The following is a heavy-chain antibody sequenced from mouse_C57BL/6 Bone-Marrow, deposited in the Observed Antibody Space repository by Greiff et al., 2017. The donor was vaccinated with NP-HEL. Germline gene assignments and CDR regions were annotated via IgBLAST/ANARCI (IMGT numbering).Heavy chain of an antibody. CDR3: ARWGKKKYYDGSSAYYFDY. Sequence: QVQLQQPGAELVKPGASVKLSCKASGYTFTSYWMHWVKQRPGQGLEWIGMIHPNSGSTNYNEKFKSKATLTVDKSSSTAYMQLRSLTSEDSAVFYGARWGKKKYYDGSSAYYFDYWGQGTTLTVSA. D-gene: IGHD1-1*01. J-gene: IGHJ2*01. CDR1: GYTFTSYW. CDR2: IHPNSGST. V-gene: IGHV1-64*01.